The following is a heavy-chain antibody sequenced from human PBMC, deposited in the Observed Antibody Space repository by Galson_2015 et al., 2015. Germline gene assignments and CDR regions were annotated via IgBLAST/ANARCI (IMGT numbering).Heavy chain of an antibody. J-gene: IGHJ4*02. D-gene: IGHD6-19*01. Sequence: SLRLSCAASAFTFSSYWMHWVRQVPGKGLVWVARINNDGSRTTYADSVKGRFTVSRDNAKDTLYLQMNSLRAEDTALYYCARGGGIYSSGWSTLDYWGQGTLVTVSP. CDR2: INNDGSRT. CDR1: AFTFSSYW. CDR3: ARGGGIYSSGWSTLDY. V-gene: IGHV3-74*01.